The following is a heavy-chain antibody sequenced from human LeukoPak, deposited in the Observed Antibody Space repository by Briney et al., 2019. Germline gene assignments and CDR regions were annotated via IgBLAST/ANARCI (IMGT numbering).Heavy chain of an antibody. J-gene: IGHJ4*02. CDR1: GFSFSNYG. V-gene: IGHV3-23*01. Sequence: GGTQRLSCAASGFSFSNYGMNWVRQAPGKGLEWVSGITGNGGTTYYADSVKGRFTISRDNSKNTLFLQMNSLRAEDTAIYYCAKDMGYCGSATCYGLDYWGQGTLVTVSS. CDR3: AKDMGYCGSATCYGLDY. D-gene: IGHD2-2*01. CDR2: ITGNGGTT.